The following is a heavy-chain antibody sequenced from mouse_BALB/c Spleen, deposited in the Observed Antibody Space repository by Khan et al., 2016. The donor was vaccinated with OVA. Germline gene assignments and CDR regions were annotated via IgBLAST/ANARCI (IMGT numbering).Heavy chain of an antibody. Sequence: VQPKQSGPELVKPGASVKMSCKASGYTFTSYVMHWVKQKPGLGLEWIGYIYPFNDDTKYNEKFKGKATLTSDKSSSTAYMELNSLTSEDSAVYSCAPVGTYYVSFAFWGQGTLVTVSP. V-gene: IGHV1S136*01. CDR1: GYTFTSYV. CDR3: APVGTYYVSFAF. CDR2: IYPFNDDT. D-gene: IGHD1-1*01. J-gene: IGHJ3*01.